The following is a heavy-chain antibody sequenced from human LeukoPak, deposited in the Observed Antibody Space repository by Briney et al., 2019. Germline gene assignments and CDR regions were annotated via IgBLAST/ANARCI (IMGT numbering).Heavy chain of an antibody. CDR2: IGSSGGGT. J-gene: IGHJ4*02. CDR1: GFTFDDYA. V-gene: IGHV3-23*01. Sequence: GRSLRLSCAASGFTFDDYAMHWVRQSSGKGLEWVSGIGSSGGGTYYADSVKGRFTISRDNSKNTLYLQMNSLRAEDTAVYYCAKDLPEPYFDYWGQGTLVTVSS. CDR3: AKDLPEPYFDY.